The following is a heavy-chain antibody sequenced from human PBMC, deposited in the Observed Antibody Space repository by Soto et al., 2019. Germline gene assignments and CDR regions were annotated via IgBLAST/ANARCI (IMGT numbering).Heavy chain of an antibody. CDR3: ARDRDVLRYFDWLSRPLFDI. V-gene: IGHV3-11*01. D-gene: IGHD3-9*01. Sequence: GGSLRLSCAASGFTFSDYYMSWIRQAPGKGLEWVSYISSSGSTIYYADSVKGRFTISRDNAKNSLYLQMNSLRAEDTAVYYCARDRDVLRYFDWLSRPLFDIWGQGTMVTVSS. CDR1: GFTFSDYY. CDR2: ISSSGSTI. J-gene: IGHJ3*02.